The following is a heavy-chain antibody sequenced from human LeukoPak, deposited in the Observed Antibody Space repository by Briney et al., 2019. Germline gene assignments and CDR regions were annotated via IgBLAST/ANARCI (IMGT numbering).Heavy chain of an antibody. CDR2: ISKSGDTT. CDR1: GFTFSDYY. CDR3: ARVLGSYASDY. D-gene: IGHD3-16*01. J-gene: IGHJ4*02. V-gene: IGHV3-11*01. Sequence: GGSLRLSCAASGFTFSDYYMSWIRQAPGKGLEWVSYISKSGDTTVYADSVRGRFSISRDNAKNSLYLQMNSLRAEDTAVYYCARVLGSYASDYWGQGTLVTVSS.